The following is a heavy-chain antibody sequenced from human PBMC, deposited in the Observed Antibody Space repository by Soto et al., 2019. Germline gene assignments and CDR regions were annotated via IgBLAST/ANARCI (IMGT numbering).Heavy chain of an antibody. J-gene: IGHJ4*02. D-gene: IGHD6-6*01. V-gene: IGHV3-7*01. Sequence: GGSLRLSCASSGFTFSSYWMSWVRQAPGKGLEWVANIKQDGSQKYYVDSVKGRFTISRDNAKNSVFLQMNSLRAEDTAVYYCARIGYSSSCFDYWGQGIPVTVSS. CDR1: GFTFSSYW. CDR2: IKQDGSQK. CDR3: ARIGYSSSCFDY.